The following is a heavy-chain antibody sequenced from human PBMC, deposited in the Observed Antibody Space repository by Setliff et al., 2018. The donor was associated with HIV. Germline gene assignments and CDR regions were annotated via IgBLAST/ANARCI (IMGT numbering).Heavy chain of an antibody. CDR1: GGSINSHY. V-gene: IGHV4-59*11. CDR3: ARGKNYYDSSGYHY. CDR2: IYFTGIT. Sequence: SETLSLTCTVSGGSINSHYWSWIRQPPGKGLEYIGYIYFTGITNYNPSLQSRVTISIDTSKNQFSLKLSSVTAADTAVYYCARGKNYYDSSGYHYWGQGTLVTVSS. D-gene: IGHD3-22*01. J-gene: IGHJ4*02.